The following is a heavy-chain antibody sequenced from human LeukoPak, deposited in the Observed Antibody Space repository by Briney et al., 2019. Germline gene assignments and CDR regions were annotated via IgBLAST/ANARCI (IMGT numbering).Heavy chain of an antibody. J-gene: IGHJ4*02. D-gene: IGHD6-13*01. V-gene: IGHV4-39*01. Sequence: SETLSLTCTVSGGSISSNNYYWGWIRQPPGKGLEWIGNIYYSGSTYYNPSLKSRITISVHTSKNQFSLKLSSVTATDTAVYYCAKSSSWYREFDYWGQGTLVTVSS. CDR2: IYYSGST. CDR1: GGSISSNNYY. CDR3: AKSSSWYREFDY.